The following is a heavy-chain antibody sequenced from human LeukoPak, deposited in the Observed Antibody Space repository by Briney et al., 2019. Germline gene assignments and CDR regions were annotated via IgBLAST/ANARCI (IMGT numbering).Heavy chain of an antibody. J-gene: IGHJ3*02. Sequence: SQTLSLTCAISGHSVSSNSAAWNWIRQSPSRGLEWLGRTSYRSKWYNDHAVSVKSRITINPDTSKNQFSLNLSSVTAADTAVYYCARRQYDFWSRASDSRAGFDIWGQGTMVIVSS. CDR2: TSYRSKWYN. CDR1: GHSVSSNSAA. V-gene: IGHV6-1*01. CDR3: ARRQYDFWSRASDSRAGFDI. D-gene: IGHD3-3*01.